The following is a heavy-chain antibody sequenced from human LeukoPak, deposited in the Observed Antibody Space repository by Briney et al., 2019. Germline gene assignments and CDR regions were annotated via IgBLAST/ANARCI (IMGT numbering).Heavy chain of an antibody. V-gene: IGHV3-23*01. D-gene: IGHD3-3*01. J-gene: IGHJ4*02. CDR2: ISGSGATT. CDR1: GFTFSSYT. CDR3: AKVLRSFKEPAFDY. Sequence: HPGGCLRLSCAASGFTFSSYTMNWVRQAPGKGLEWVSTISGSGATTFYADSVKGRFTISRDNSKNTLYLQMNSLRAEDTAVYYCAKVLRSFKEPAFDYWGQGTLVTVSS.